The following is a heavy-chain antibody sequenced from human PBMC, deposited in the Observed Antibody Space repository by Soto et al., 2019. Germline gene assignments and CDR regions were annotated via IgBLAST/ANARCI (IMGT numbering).Heavy chain of an antibody. J-gene: IGHJ4*02. CDR2: IYYSGST. V-gene: IGHV4-59*08. Sequence: SETLSLTCTVSGCSINSYYWSWIRQPPGKGLEWIGYIYYSGSTNCNPSLKSRDTISVDTSKNQFSLKLSSVTAADTAVYYCARRYGTLFDYWGQGTLVTVSS. CDR3: ARRYGTLFDY. D-gene: IGHD4-17*01. CDR1: GCSINSYY.